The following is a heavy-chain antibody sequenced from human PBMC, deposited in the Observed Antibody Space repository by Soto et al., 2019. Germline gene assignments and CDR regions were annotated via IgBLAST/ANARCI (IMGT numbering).Heavy chain of an antibody. V-gene: IGHV4-61*01. CDR2: IYYSGST. CDR1: GGSVSSGSYY. Sequence: QVQLQESGPGLVKPSETLSLTCTVSGGSVSSGSYYWSWIRQPPGKGLEWIGYIYYSGSTNYNPSLKSRVTISVDTSKNQFSLKLSSVTAADTAVYYCAGERWLQLRYFDYWGQGTLVTVSS. CDR3: AGERWLQLRYFDY. D-gene: IGHD5-12*01. J-gene: IGHJ4*02.